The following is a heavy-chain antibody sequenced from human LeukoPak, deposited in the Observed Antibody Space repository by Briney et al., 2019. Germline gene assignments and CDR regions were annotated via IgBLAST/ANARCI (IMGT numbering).Heavy chain of an antibody. V-gene: IGHV4-34*01. J-gene: IGHJ4*02. CDR3: ALYCMAWGIFDL. D-gene: IGHD7-27*01. CDR1: GGSFSGYY. Sequence: PSETLSLTCAVYGGSFSGYYWSWIRQPPGKGLEWIGEINHSGSTNYNPSLKSRVTISVDTSKNQFSLKLSSVTAADTAVYYCALYCMAWGIFDLWGQGTLGTVS. CDR2: INHSGST.